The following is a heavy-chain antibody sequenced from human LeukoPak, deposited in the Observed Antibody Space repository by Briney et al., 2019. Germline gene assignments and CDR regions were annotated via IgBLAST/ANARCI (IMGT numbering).Heavy chain of an antibody. D-gene: IGHD6-19*01. CDR2: ISYDGSNK. CDR3: AKDSSLSGYSSGIFDY. CDR1: GFTFSDYY. V-gene: IGHV3-30*18. Sequence: GGSLRLSCAASGFTFSDYYMGWIRQAPGKGLEWVALISYDGSNKYYADSVKGRFTISRDTSKNTLYLQMNSLSAEDTAVYYCAKDSSLSGYSSGIFDYWGQGTLVTVSS. J-gene: IGHJ4*02.